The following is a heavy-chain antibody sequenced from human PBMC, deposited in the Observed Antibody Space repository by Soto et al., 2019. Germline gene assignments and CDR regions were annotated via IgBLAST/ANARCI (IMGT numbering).Heavy chain of an antibody. V-gene: IGHV1-69*13. CDR3: ASRGVYYDFWSGYYNPAYWFDP. J-gene: IGHJ5*02. Sequence: SVKVSCKASGGTFSSYAISWVRQAPGQGLEWMGGIIPIFGTANYAQKFQGRVTITADESTSTAYMELSSLRSEDTAVYYCASRGVYYDFWSGYYNPAYWFDPWGQGTLVTVSS. CDR2: IIPIFGTA. CDR1: GGTFSSYA. D-gene: IGHD3-3*01.